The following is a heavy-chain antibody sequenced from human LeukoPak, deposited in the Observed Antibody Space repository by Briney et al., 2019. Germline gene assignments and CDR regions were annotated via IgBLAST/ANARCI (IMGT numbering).Heavy chain of an antibody. CDR3: ARANLKTYYYDSSGYYFYFDY. CDR1: GYTFTGYY. J-gene: IGHJ4*02. Sequence: ASVKVSCKASGYTFTGYYMHWVRQAPGQGLEWMGWINPNSGGTNYAQKFQGRVTMTRDTSISTAYMELSRLRSDDTAVYYCARANLKTYYYDSSGYYFYFDYWGQGTLVTVSS. CDR2: INPNSGGT. D-gene: IGHD3-22*01. V-gene: IGHV1-2*02.